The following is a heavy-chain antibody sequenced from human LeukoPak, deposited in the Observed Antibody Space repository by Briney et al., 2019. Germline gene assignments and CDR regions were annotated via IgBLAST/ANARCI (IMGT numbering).Heavy chain of an antibody. J-gene: IGHJ5*02. CDR1: GYTFTGYY. D-gene: IGHD3-3*01. CDR2: INPNSGGT. Sequence: ASLKVSCKASGYTFTGYYMHSVRQAPGQGLEWRGWINPNSGGTNYAQKFQGRVTMTRDTSISTAYMELSRLRSDDTAVYYCARVSPITIFGVVNNWFDPGAREPWSPSPQ. V-gene: IGHV1-2*02. CDR3: ARVSPITIFGVVNNWFDP.